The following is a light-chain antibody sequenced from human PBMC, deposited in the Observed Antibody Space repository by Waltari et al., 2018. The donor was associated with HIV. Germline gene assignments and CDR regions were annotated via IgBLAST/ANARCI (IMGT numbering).Light chain of an antibody. V-gene: IGLV3-21*04. CDR2: DDT. Sequence: SYVLTQPPSVSLAPGKTARITCGGNNIGSQRVHWYRQNPGQAPAVIIYDDTDRAAGIPERFSGSNSGNTATLIISRVEAGDEADYYCQVRDSDSDHWVFGGGTKLTVL. CDR3: QVRDSDSDHWV. CDR1: NIGSQR. J-gene: IGLJ3*02.